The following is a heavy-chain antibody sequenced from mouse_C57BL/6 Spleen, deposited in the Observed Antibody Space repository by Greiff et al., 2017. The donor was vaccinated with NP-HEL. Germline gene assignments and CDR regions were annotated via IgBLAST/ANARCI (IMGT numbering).Heavy chain of an antibody. J-gene: IGHJ3*01. D-gene: IGHD1-1*02. CDR2: IDPSDSET. CDR3: AREKTGAWFAY. V-gene: IGHV1-52*01. CDR1: GYTFTSYW. Sequence: QVQLQQPGAELVRPGSSVKLSCKASGYTFTSYWMHWVKQRPIQGLEWIGNIDPSDSETHYNQKFKDKATLTVDKSSSTAYMQLSSLTSEDSAVYYCAREKTGAWFAYWGQGTLVTVSA.